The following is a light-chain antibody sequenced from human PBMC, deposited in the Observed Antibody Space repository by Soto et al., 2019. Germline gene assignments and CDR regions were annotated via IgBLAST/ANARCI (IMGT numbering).Light chain of an antibody. CDR2: GAS. J-gene: IGKJ4*01. CDR3: QQYNNRPPLT. Sequence: EIVMTQSPATLSVSPGERATLSCRASQSVSSNLAWYQQKPGQAPRLLIYGASTRATGIPAKFSSSGSGTEFTLTISSLKSEDFAVYYCQQYNNRPPLTFGGGTKVEIK. V-gene: IGKV3-15*01. CDR1: QSVSSN.